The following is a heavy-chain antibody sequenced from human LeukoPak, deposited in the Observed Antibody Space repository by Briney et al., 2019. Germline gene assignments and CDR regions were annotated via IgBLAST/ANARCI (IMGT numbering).Heavy chain of an antibody. CDR3: ARAPLYCSSTSCGGYFDY. CDR1: GGSISSGSYY. V-gene: IGHV4-39*07. J-gene: IGHJ4*02. CDR2: IYHSGST. D-gene: IGHD2-2*01. Sequence: PSQTLSLTCTVSGGSISSGSYYWGWIRQPPGKGLEWIGSIYHSGSTYYNPSLKSRVTISVDTSKNQFSLRLSSVTAADTAVYYCARAPLYCSSTSCGGYFDYWGQGTLVTVSS.